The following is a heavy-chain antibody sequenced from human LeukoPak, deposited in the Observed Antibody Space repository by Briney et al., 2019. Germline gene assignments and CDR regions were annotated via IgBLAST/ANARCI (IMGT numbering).Heavy chain of an antibody. Sequence: GSRSPSCAASGFTFSSNAMSWVSQAPGKGLEWVSAISTGGGSTYYADSVRGRFTISRDNPNNTLYLQMNNLRAEDTAVYYCAKPRDSIVGTTTPTRLATLDIWAERTMVTVSS. V-gene: IGHV3-23*01. CDR2: ISTGGGST. J-gene: IGHJ3*02. CDR3: AKPRDSIVGTTTPTRLATLDI. CDR1: GFTFSSNA. D-gene: IGHD1-26*01.